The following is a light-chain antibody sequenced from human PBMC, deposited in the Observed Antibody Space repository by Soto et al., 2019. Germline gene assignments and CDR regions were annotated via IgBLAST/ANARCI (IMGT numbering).Light chain of an antibody. CDR1: RDIKNF. Sequence: DIQMTQSPSSLSASVGDSVTMTCQASRDIKNFLNWYQQKPGKAPKLLIYDAFKLDTGVPSRFSGSESGTDFTFTISSLQPEDIATYFCQQYDSLPPTFGGGTKVEI. J-gene: IGKJ4*01. CDR2: DAF. CDR3: QQYDSLPPT. V-gene: IGKV1-33*01.